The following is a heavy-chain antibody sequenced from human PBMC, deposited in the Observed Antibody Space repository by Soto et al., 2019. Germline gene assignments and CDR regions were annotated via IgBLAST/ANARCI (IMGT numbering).Heavy chain of an antibody. CDR1: GYTFTSYG. V-gene: IGHV1-18*01. CDR3: AREGYSFRSREYWYAIDY. Sequence: QIQLVQSGAEVKKPGASVKVSCKASGYTFTSYGISWVRQAPGQGLEWMGWISAYNGNTNYAQRLQGRVTMTTYTSQSPAFMELKSLRSDDTAMYYCAREGYSFRSREYWYAIDYWGQGTLVTVSS. D-gene: IGHD5-18*01. CDR2: ISAYNGNT. J-gene: IGHJ4*02.